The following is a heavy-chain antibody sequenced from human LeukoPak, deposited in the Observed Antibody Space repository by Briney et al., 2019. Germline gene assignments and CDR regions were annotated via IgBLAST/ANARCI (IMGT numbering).Heavy chain of an antibody. Sequence: SVKVSCKASGGTFSSYAISWVRQAPGQGLEWMGRIIPILGIANYAQKFQGRVTITADKSTSTAYMELSSLRSGDTAVYYCARDFYDYVWGSPTPMGYWGQGTLVTVSS. J-gene: IGHJ4*02. CDR2: IIPILGIA. CDR3: ARDFYDYVWGSPTPMGY. D-gene: IGHD3-16*01. V-gene: IGHV1-69*04. CDR1: GGTFSSYA.